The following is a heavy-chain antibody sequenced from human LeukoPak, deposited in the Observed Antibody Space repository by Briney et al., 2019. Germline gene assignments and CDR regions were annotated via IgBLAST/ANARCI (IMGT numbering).Heavy chain of an antibody. CDR3: ARGRYCSADICSGGDAFDI. CDR1: GGSINNYY. J-gene: IGHJ3*02. CDR2: IYTRGST. D-gene: IGHD2-15*01. V-gene: IGHV4-4*07. Sequence: ETLSLTCTVSGGSINNYYWSWIRQPAGKGLEWIGRIYTRGSTNYSPSLKSRVTMSVDTSKNQFSLKLSSVTAADTAVYYCARGRYCSADICSGGDAFDIWGQGTMVSVSS.